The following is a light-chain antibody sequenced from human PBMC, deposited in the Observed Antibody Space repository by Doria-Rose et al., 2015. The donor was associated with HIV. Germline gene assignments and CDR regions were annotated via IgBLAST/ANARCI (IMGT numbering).Light chain of an antibody. V-gene: IGKV1-16*02. Sequence: IQPPSSLSASVGDRVTITCRTSQDINTYLAWFQQKPGKAPKSLIYAASSLQSGVPLKFRGSGSETDFTLTITSLQPEDFATYYCQQYKSYPITFGQGAGMEMK. CDR2: AAS. CDR3: QQYKSYPIT. J-gene: IGKJ5*01. CDR1: QDINTY.